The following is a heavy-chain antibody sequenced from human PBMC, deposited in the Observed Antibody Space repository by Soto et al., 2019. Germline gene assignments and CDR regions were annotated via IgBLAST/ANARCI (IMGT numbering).Heavy chain of an antibody. CDR3: AREILWFGESMYYFDY. Sequence: QVQLQESGPGLVKPSETLSLTCTVSGGSISSYYWSWIRQPPGKGLEWIGYIYYSGSTNYNPSLKSRVTISVDTSKNQFSLKLSYVTAADTAVYYCAREILWFGESMYYFDYWGQGTLVTVSS. D-gene: IGHD3-10*01. V-gene: IGHV4-59*01. CDR2: IYYSGST. J-gene: IGHJ4*02. CDR1: GGSISSYY.